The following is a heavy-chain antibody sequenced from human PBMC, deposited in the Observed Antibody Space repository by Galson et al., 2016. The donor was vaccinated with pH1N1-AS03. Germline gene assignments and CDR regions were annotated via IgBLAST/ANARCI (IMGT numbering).Heavy chain of an antibody. CDR2: IYFSGRT. J-gene: IGHJ4*02. CDR1: AGSISTYY. CDR3: ARVRSELLGVNSSWYGIDS. Sequence: ETLSLTCTVSAGSISTYYWTWIRQPPGRGLEWIGYIYFSGRTNCSPSLKRRAKISLDRSRNQFSLNLNSVTAADSAVYSCARVRSELLGVNSSWYGIDSWGQGTLVTVSS. D-gene: IGHD2-2*01. V-gene: IGHV4-59*01.